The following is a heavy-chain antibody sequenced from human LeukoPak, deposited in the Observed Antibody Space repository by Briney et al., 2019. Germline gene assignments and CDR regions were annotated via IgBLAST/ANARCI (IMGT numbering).Heavy chain of an antibody. Sequence: GGSLRLSCAASGFTFDDYAMSWFRQAPGKGLEWVGFIRGKPYGETTEYAASVQGRFTISRDDSESTTYLQLNSLKTEDTAVYYCTRGSDTIFGVARDGFDSWGQGTLVTVSS. D-gene: IGHD3-3*01. J-gene: IGHJ4*02. CDR3: TRGSDTIFGVARDGFDS. CDR2: IRGKPYGETT. CDR1: GFTFDDYA. V-gene: IGHV3-49*03.